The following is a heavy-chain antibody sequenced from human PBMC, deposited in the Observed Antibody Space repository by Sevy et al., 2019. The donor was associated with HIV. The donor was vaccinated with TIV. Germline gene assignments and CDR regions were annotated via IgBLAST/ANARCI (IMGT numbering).Heavy chain of an antibody. CDR2: INPNSGGT. CDR1: GYTFTGYY. J-gene: IGHJ5*02. Sequence: ASVKVSCKASGYTFTGYYMHWVRQAPGQGLEWMGWINPNSGGTNYAQKFQGRVTMTRDTSISTAYMELSRLRSDDTAVYYCARERVYCSGGSCKHGGWFDPWGQGTLVTVSS. V-gene: IGHV1-2*02. D-gene: IGHD2-15*01. CDR3: ARERVYCSGGSCKHGGWFDP.